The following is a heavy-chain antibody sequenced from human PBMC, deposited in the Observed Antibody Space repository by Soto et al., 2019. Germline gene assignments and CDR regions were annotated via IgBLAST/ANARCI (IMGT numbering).Heavy chain of an antibody. CDR3: ATGPLYASGDANY. J-gene: IGHJ4*02. Sequence: SVKVSCKASGGTFSSDVINWVRQAPGQGLEWMGGITPIFSTSMYDQWCQRSVTVTTDESASTNYLELSSLGPEATALYYCATGPLYASGDANYCGRGARAIVAS. CDR1: GGTFSSDV. CDR2: ITPIFSTS. D-gene: IGHD3-10*01. V-gene: IGHV1-69*05.